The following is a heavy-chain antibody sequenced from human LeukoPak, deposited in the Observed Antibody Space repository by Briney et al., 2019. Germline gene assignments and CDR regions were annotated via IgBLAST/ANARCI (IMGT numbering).Heavy chain of an antibody. J-gene: IGHJ5*02. CDR2: ISAYNGNT. CDR1: GYTFTSYG. V-gene: IGHV1-18*01. Sequence: ASAKVSCKASGYTFTSYGISWVRQAPGQGLEWMGWISAYNGNTNYAQKLQGRVTMTTDTSTSTAYMELRSLRSDDTAVYYCAGGSAPLYYYDSSGHNWFDPWGQGTVVIVSS. CDR3: AGGSAPLYYYDSSGHNWFDP. D-gene: IGHD3-22*01.